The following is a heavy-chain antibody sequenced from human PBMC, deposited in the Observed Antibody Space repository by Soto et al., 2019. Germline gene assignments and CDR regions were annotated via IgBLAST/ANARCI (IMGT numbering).Heavy chain of an antibody. CDR2: MFHSGGI. Sequence: TSETLSLTCAVSGGSLSGGYSWSWIRQPPGKGLEWIGYMFHSGGIYYNPSLQSRVTISVDRSKKQFSLNLSSVTAADTAVYYCARITGDPDYWGQGTLVTVSS. V-gene: IGHV4-30-2*01. D-gene: IGHD7-27*01. CDR1: GGSLSGGYS. J-gene: IGHJ4*02. CDR3: ARITGDPDY.